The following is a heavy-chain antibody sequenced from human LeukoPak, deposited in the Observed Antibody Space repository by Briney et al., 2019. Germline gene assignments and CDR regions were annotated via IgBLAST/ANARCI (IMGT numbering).Heavy chain of an antibody. D-gene: IGHD6-13*01. J-gene: IGHJ4*02. V-gene: IGHV1-2*02. CDR3: ATAPRYSSSRPPFDY. CDR2: INPNSGGT. Sequence: ASAKVSCKASGYTFTGYYMHWVRQAPGQGLEWMGWINPNSGGTNYAQKFQGRVTMTRDTSINTGYMELSRLRSDDTAVYYCATAPRYSSSRPPFDYWGQGTLVTVSS. CDR1: GYTFTGYY.